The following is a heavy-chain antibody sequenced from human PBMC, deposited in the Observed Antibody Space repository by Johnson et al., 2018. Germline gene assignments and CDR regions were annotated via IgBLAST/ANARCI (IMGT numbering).Heavy chain of an antibody. V-gene: IGHV3-23*01. CDR1: GFTFSSYA. CDR2: ISGSGGST. Sequence: VQLQESGGDLVQPGGSLRLSCAASGFTFSSYAMSWVRQAPGKGLEWVSAISGSGGSTYYADSVKGRFTISRDNSKNTLYLQMNSLRAEDTAVYYSAKALYYYDSSGYPDYYYYYGMDVWGQGTTVTVSS. J-gene: IGHJ6*02. CDR3: AKALYYYDSSGYPDYYYYYGMDV. D-gene: IGHD3-22*01.